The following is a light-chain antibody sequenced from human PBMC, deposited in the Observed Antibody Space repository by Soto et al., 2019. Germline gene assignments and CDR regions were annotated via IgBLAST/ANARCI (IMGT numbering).Light chain of an antibody. CDR3: QQRASWPIT. CDR2: EAS. Sequence: EIVLTQSPATLSLSPGERATLSCRASQSVSTYLGWYQQKPGQAPRLLIYEASNRATGIPARFSGSGSGTDFTLTISSLEPEDFAVYYCQQRASWPITFGQGTRLEIK. CDR1: QSVSTY. J-gene: IGKJ5*01. V-gene: IGKV3-11*01.